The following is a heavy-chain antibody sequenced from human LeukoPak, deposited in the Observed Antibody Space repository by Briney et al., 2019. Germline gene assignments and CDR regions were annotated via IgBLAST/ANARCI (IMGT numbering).Heavy chain of an antibody. Sequence: SETLSLTCTVSGGSISSYYWSWIRQPAGKGLEWIGRIYTSGSTNYNPSLKSRVTISVDTSKNQFSLKLSSVTAADTAVYYCARIIVGARVRYFDLWGRGTLVTVSS. CDR2: IYTSGST. CDR1: GGSISSYY. J-gene: IGHJ2*01. CDR3: ARIIVGARVRYFDL. V-gene: IGHV4-4*07. D-gene: IGHD1-26*01.